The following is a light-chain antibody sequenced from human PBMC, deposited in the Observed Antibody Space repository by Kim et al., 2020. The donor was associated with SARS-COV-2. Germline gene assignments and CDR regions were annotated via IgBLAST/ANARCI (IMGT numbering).Light chain of an antibody. V-gene: IGLV1-51*01. Sequence: GQRVTISCAGSSSNIGNNYVSWYQQRPGTAPKLVIYGNNKRPSGIPDRFSGSKSGTSATLGITGLQTGDEADYYCGTWDSSLNAGVFGGGTNLTVL. CDR2: GNN. CDR1: SSNIGNNY. CDR3: GTWDSSLNAGV. J-gene: IGLJ2*01.